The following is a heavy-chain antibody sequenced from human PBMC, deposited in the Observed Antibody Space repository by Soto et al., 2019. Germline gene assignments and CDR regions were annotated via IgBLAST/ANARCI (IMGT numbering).Heavy chain of an antibody. J-gene: IGHJ3*02. D-gene: IGHD3-10*01. CDR2: IIPILGIA. Sequence: SVKGSCKASGGTLSSYTISWVRQAPGQGLEWMGRIIPILGIANYAQKFQGRVTITADKSTSTAYMELSSLRSEDTAVYYCARDKVTMVRGANDAFDIWGQGTMVTVSS. CDR1: GGTLSSYT. CDR3: ARDKVTMVRGANDAFDI. V-gene: IGHV1-69*04.